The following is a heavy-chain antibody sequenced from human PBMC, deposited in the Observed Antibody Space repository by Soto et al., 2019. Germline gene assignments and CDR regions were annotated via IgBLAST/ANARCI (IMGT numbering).Heavy chain of an antibody. Sequence: EVQLVESGGGLVKPGGSLRLSCAASGFTFSNAWMSWVRQAPGKGLEWVGRIKSKTDGGTTDYAAPVKGRFTISRDDSKNTLYLQMNSLKTEDTAVYYCTTDWADITGTTFAVDYWGQGTLVTVSS. V-gene: IGHV3-15*01. CDR3: TTDWADITGTTFAVDY. CDR2: IKSKTDGGTT. CDR1: GFTFSNAW. J-gene: IGHJ4*02. D-gene: IGHD1-7*01.